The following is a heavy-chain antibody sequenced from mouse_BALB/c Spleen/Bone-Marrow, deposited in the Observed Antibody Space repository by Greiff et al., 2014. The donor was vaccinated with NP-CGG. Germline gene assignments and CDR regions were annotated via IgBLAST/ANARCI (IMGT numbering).Heavy chain of an antibody. CDR3: ARIYDGYFLFDY. J-gene: IGHJ2*01. Sequence: EVKLVESGPELVKPGASVKISCKASGYTFTDYNMHWVKQSHGQSLEWIGYIYPYNGGTGYNQEFKSKATLTVDSSSSTAYMELRSLTSEDSAVYYCARIYDGYFLFDYWGQGTTLTVSS. D-gene: IGHD2-3*01. CDR2: IYPYNGGT. V-gene: IGHV1S29*02. CDR1: GYTFTDYN.